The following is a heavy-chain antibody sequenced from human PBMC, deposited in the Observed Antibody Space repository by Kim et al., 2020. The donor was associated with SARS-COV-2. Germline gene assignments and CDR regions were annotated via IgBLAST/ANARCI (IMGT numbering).Heavy chain of an antibody. Sequence: AVSVKSRITINPDTSKNQFSLQLNSVTPEDTAVYYCARVSELYYYYGMDVWGQGTTVTVSS. D-gene: IGHD1-7*01. J-gene: IGHJ6*02. V-gene: IGHV6-1*01. CDR3: ARVSELYYYYGMDV.